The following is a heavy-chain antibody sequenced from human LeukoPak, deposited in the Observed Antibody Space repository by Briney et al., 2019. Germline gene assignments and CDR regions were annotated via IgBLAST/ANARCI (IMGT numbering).Heavy chain of an antibody. CDR3: ARDSFNYYGSGSYFKDFDY. Sequence: PGGSLRLSCAASGFTFSSYWMNWVRQAPGKGLEWVSYISSSSSTIYYADSVKGRFTISRDNAKNSLYLQMNSLRDEDTAVYYCARDSFNYYGSGSYFKDFDYWGQGTLVTVSS. CDR2: ISSSSSTI. CDR1: GFTFSSYW. V-gene: IGHV3-48*02. J-gene: IGHJ4*02. D-gene: IGHD3-10*01.